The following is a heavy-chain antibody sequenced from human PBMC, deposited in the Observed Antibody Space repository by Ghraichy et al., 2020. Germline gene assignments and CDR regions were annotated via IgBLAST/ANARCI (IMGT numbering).Heavy chain of an antibody. CDR1: GFTVSSNY. Sequence: GGSLRLSCAASGFTVSSNYMSWVRQAPGKGLEWVSVIYSGGSTYYADSVKGRFTISRDNSKNTLYLQMNSPRAEDTAVYYCASVSGSYSQIDYWGQGTLVTVSS. D-gene: IGHD1-26*01. CDR3: ASVSGSYSQIDY. J-gene: IGHJ4*02. V-gene: IGHV3-66*02. CDR2: IYSGGST.